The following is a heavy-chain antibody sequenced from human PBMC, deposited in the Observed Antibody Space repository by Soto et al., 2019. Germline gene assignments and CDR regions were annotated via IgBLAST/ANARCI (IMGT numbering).Heavy chain of an antibody. CDR1: GDSISSDW. CDR2: IYHSGRT. Sequence: QVHLQESGPGLVEPSGTLSLTCIVSGDSISSDWWTWVRQPPGKGLEWIGEIYHSGRTNYNPSLTSRVTISVDKSTDQFSLELSSVTAAYSAACYCATRRRSVPSWGQGTRVIISS. J-gene: IGHJ5*02. V-gene: IGHV4-4*02. D-gene: IGHD3-10*02. CDR3: ATRRRSVPS.